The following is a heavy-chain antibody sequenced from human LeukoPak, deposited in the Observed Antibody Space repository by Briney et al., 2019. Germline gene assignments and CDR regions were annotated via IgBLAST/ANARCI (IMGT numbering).Heavy chain of an antibody. Sequence: ASVKVSCKASGYTFTDYYIHWVRQAPGQGLEWMGWINPNSGGTDYAEKFQGRVTMTRDTSISTAYMELSSLKSDDTAVYYCATGYCSSTNCRIDYWGQGTLVSVSS. CDR2: INPNSGGT. V-gene: IGHV1-2*02. CDR1: GYTFTDYY. CDR3: ATGYCSSTNCRIDY. D-gene: IGHD2-2*03. J-gene: IGHJ4*02.